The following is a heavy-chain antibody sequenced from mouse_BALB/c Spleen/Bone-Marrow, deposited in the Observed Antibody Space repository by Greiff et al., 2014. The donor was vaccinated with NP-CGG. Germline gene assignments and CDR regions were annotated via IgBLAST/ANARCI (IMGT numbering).Heavy chain of an antibody. D-gene: IGHD1-1*01. CDR3: ARHGGSRGYYFDY. Sequence: VQLKESGGGLVQPGGSLKLSCAASGFTFSSYTMSWVRQTPEKRLEWVAYISNGGGSTYYPDTVKGRFTSSRDNAKNTLYLQMSSLKSEDTAMYYCARHGGSRGYYFDYWGQGTTLTVSS. V-gene: IGHV5-12-2*01. CDR2: ISNGGGST. J-gene: IGHJ2*01. CDR1: GFTFSSYT.